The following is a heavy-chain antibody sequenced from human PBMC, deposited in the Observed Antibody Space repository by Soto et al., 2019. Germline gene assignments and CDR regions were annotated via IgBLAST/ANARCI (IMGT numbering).Heavy chain of an antibody. V-gene: IGHV3-15*01. D-gene: IGHD6-19*01. CDR3: TTGRADKQWMGYKNSDY. CDR1: GFPFSNAW. Sequence: GGSLRLACAASGFPFSNAWMSLVRQSPGKGLEWVGRIKSKTDGGTTDYAAPVKGRFTISRDDSKNTLYLQMNSLKTEETAVYYCTTGRADKQWMGYKNSDYWGQGTXVTVSS. CDR2: IKSKTDGGTT. J-gene: IGHJ4*02.